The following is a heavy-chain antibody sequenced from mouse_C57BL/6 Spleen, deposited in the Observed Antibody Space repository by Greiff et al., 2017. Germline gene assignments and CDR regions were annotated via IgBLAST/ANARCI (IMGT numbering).Heavy chain of an antibody. J-gene: IGHJ2*01. CDR1: GYTFTDYE. CDR2: IDTETGGT. V-gene: IGHV1-15*01. CDR3: TRRDYYGSSYGVDY. D-gene: IGHD1-1*01. Sequence: QVQLQQSGAELVRPGASVTLSCKASGYTFTDYEMHWVKQTPVQGLEWIGAIDTETGGTAYNQKFKGKAILTADKSSSTAYMELRSLTSEDSAVYYCTRRDYYGSSYGVDYWGQGTTLTVSS.